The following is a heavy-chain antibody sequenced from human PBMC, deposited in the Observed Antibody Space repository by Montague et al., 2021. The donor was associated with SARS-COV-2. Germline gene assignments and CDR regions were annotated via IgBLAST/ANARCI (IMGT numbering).Heavy chain of an antibody. Sequence: SLRLSCAASGFTLSNYDMNWVRQAPGKGPEWISYISTSAYTTSYAGSVKGRFTISRDNGKNSLYLQMNSLRVEDTAVYYCTRDYRSIVGDGLDIWGQGTKVNVSS. V-gene: IGHV3-48*03. J-gene: IGHJ3*02. D-gene: IGHD3-16*02. CDR2: ISTSAYTT. CDR1: GFTLSNYD. CDR3: TRDYRSIVGDGLDI.